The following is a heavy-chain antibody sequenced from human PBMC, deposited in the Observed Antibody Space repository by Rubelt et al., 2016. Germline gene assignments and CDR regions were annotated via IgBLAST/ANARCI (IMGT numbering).Heavy chain of an antibody. CDR2: ISAYNGNT. V-gene: IGHV1-18*01. CDR3: ARDRNWLGRGVDAFDL. J-gene: IGHJ3*01. D-gene: IGHD6-19*01. CDR1: GYTFTSYG. Sequence: QVQLVQSGAEVKKPGASVKVSCKASGYTFTSYGISWVRQAPGQGLEWMGWISAYNGNTNYAQKRQGRVTMTAETARGTAYVETRSLVYDDAAVYYCARDRNWLGRGVDAFDLWGPGTLVTVSS.